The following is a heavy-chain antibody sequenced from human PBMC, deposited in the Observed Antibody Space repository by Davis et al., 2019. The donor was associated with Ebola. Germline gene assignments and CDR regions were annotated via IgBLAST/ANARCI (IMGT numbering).Heavy chain of an antibody. J-gene: IGHJ3*02. CDR2: SHPNGAAT. V-gene: IGHV1-2*02. Sequence: ASVKVSCKTSGYTFTDYYIHWMRQAPGQGLEWMGWSHPNGAATKYAQKFQGRVTMTRDRYISTAYMELSSLTHDDTAVYYCARDHPGPQTLDIWCQGTVITVSS. CDR1: GYTFTDYY. D-gene: IGHD4-23*01. CDR3: ARDHPGPQTLDI.